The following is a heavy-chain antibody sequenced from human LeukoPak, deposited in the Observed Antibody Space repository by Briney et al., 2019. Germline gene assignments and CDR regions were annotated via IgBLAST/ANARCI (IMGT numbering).Heavy chain of an antibody. J-gene: IGHJ4*02. CDR3: ARWSN. Sequence: PGGSLRLSCAASGFAFSTYWVSWVRQAPGKGPEWVANINQDGSEKYYVDSVKGRFTISRDNAQNSLYLQMNSLRAEDTAAYYCARWSNWGQGTLVTVSS. V-gene: IGHV3-7*01. D-gene: IGHD3-3*01. CDR1: GFAFSTYW. CDR2: INQDGSEK.